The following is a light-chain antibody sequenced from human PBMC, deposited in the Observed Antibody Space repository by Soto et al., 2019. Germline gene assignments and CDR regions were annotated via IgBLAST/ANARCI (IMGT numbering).Light chain of an antibody. J-gene: IGLJ2*01. CDR3: CTYAGSGPL. V-gene: IGLV2-23*01. Sequence: QPASVSGSPGQSITISCTGTSSDVGSYNLVSWYQQHPGKAPKLMIYEGSKRPSGVSIRFSGSKSGNTASLTISGLQAEDEADYFCCTYAGSGPLFGGGTKLTVL. CDR1: SSDVGSYNL. CDR2: EGS.